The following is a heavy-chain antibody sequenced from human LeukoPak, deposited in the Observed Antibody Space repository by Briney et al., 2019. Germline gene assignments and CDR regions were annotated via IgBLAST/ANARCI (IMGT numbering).Heavy chain of an antibody. CDR3: ASTYYDILTGYPGAFDI. J-gene: IGHJ3*02. CDR2: INHSGST. CDR1: GGSFSGYY. V-gene: IGHV4-34*01. Sequence: SETLSLTCAVYGGSFSGYYWSWIRQPPGKGLEWIGEINHSGSTNYNPSLKSRVTISVDTSKNQFSLKLSSVTAADTAVYYCASTYYDILTGYPGAFDIWGQGTMVTVSS. D-gene: IGHD3-9*01.